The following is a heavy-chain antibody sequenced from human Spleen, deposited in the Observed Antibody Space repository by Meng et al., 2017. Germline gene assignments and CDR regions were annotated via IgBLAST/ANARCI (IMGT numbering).Heavy chain of an antibody. D-gene: IGHD4-11*01. CDR2: INHSGST. J-gene: IGHJ4*02. CDR1: GGSFSDSY. V-gene: IGHV4-34*01. CDR3: ARGPTTMAHDFDY. Sequence: VQLKQGGAGLLKPSENLSITCVVSGGSFSDSYWCWIRQPPGKGLEWIGEINHSGSTNYNPSLESRATISVDTSQNNLSLKLSSVTAADSAVYYCARGPTTMAHDFDYWGQGTLVTVSS.